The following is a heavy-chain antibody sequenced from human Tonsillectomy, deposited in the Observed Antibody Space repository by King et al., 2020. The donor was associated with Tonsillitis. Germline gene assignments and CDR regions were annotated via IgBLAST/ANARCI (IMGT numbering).Heavy chain of an antibody. Sequence: VQLVESGGGVVQPGGSLRLSCAASGFTFDDYAMHWVRQAPGKGLEWVSLISGDGGSTYYADSVKGRFTISRDNSKNSLYLQMNSLRTEDTALYYCAKGVAYYYGSGSYLNWFDPWGQGTLVTVSS. CDR1: GFTFDDYA. D-gene: IGHD3-10*01. J-gene: IGHJ5*02. CDR2: ISGDGGST. V-gene: IGHV3-43*02. CDR3: AKGVAYYYGSGSYLNWFDP.